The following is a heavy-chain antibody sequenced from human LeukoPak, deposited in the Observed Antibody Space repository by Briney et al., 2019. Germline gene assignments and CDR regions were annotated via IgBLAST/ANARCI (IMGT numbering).Heavy chain of an antibody. Sequence: GGSLILSCAASGFPFISYGMHGVRRAPGKGLEGVAVISYDGSNKYYADSVKGRFTISRDNSKNTLYLQMNSLRAEDTPVYYCTKDQVAEYYYYYGMDVWGQGTTVTVSS. V-gene: IGHV3-30*18. D-gene: IGHD6-13*01. CDR2: ISYDGSNK. J-gene: IGHJ6*02. CDR1: GFPFISYG. CDR3: TKDQVAEYYYYYGMDV.